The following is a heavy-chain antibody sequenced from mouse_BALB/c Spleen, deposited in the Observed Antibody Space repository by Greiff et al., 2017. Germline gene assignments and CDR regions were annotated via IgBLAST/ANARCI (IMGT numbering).Heavy chain of an antibody. V-gene: IGHV5-9-4*01. Sequence: DVQRVESGGGLVKPGGSLKLSCAASGFTFSSYAMSWVRQSPEKRLEWVAEISSGGSYTYYPDTVTGRFTISRDNAKNTLYLEMSSLRSEDTAMYYCARDRRNAMDYWGQGTSVTVSS. J-gene: IGHJ4*01. CDR2: ISSGGSYT. CDR3: ARDRRNAMDY. CDR1: GFTFSSYA.